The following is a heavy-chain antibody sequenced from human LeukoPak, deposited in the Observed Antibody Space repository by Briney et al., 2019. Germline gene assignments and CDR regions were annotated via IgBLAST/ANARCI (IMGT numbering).Heavy chain of an antibody. J-gene: IGHJ6*03. CDR1: DFSFETYW. D-gene: IGHD5-24*01. CDR2: INEDGTEK. CDR3: ARGENMDV. V-gene: IGHV3-7*01. Sequence: PGGSLRLSCVVLDFSFETYWMIWVRQAPGKGPQWVANINEDGTEKHYVGSVRGRFTISRDNAESSLHLQMNSLGPDDLGVYYCARGENMDVWGKGTMVTVSS.